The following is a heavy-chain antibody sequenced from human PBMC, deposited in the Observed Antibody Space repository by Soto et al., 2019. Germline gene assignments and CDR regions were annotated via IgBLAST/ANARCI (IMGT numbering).Heavy chain of an antibody. Sequence: PGGSLRLSCAASGFTFSYYYMIWIRQAPGKGLEWVSYISSSSSYTNYADSVKGRFTVSRDNAKNSLYLQMNSLRAEDTAVYYCARLNTRVTTWTEYYYYYYGMDVWGQGTTVTVSS. CDR2: ISSSSSYT. CDR1: GFTFSYYY. J-gene: IGHJ6*02. D-gene: IGHD4-17*01. V-gene: IGHV3-11*06. CDR3: ARLNTRVTTWTEYYYYYYGMDV.